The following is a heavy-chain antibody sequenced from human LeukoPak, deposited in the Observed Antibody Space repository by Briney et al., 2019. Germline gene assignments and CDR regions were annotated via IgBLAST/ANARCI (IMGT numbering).Heavy chain of an antibody. CDR3: ARDPPSDCTNGVCYFYY. D-gene: IGHD2-8*01. J-gene: IGHJ4*02. V-gene: IGHV1-2*02. CDR1: GYTFTGYY. CDR2: INPNRGGT. Sequence: ASLKVSCEASGYTFTGYYMHCVRQAPGQGLEWMGWINPNRGGTNYAQKFQGRVTMTRDTSISTAYMELSRLRSDYTAVYYCARDPPSDCTNGVCYFYYWGQGTLVTVSS.